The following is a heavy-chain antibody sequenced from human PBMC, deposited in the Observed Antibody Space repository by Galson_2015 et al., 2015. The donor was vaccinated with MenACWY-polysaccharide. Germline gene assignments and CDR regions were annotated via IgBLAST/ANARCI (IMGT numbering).Heavy chain of an antibody. D-gene: IGHD2-2*03. V-gene: IGHV3-23*01. CDR2: IDYKEGVRT. Sequence: SLRLSCAASGFIFYNYAMSWVRQAPGKGLEWVSTIDYKEGVRTHYADSVKGRFTISRGNSKNTVYLQIDSLRADDTAVYYCATWITAHFDFWGQGTPVTVSS. CDR3: ATWITAHFDF. CDR1: GFIFYNYA. J-gene: IGHJ4*02.